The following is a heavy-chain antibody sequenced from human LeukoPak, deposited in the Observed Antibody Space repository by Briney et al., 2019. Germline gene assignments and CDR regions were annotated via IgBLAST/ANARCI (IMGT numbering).Heavy chain of an antibody. CDR1: GGSISSYY. CDR3: ARDPPRYYYGSGRGFPTGCYYYGMDV. D-gene: IGHD3-10*01. V-gene: IGHV4-4*07. CDR2: IYTSGST. Sequence: SETLSLTCTVSGGSISSYYWSWIRQPAGKGLEWIGRIYTSGSTNYNPSLTSRVTMSVDTSKNQFSLKLSSVTAADTAVYYCARDPPRYYYGSGRGFPTGCYYYGMDVWGQGTTVTVSS. J-gene: IGHJ6*02.